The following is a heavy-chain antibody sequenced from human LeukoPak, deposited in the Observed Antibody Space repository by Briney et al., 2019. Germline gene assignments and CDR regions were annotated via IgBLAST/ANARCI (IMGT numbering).Heavy chain of an antibody. CDR3: ARDGNSYGPDFDY. V-gene: IGHV4-4*07. CDR2: ININEGP. D-gene: IGHD5-18*01. Sequence: SETLSLTCTVSGGSISSYHWSWVRQPAGKGLEWIGHININEGPKYNPSLRSRVTMSADTSRNQYSLKLSSVTAADTAVYYCARDGNSYGPDFDYWGQGTLVTVSS. CDR1: GGSISSYH. J-gene: IGHJ4*02.